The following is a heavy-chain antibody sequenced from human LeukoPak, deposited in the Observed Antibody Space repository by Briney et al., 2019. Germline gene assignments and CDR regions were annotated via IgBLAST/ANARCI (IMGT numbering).Heavy chain of an antibody. CDR2: INWNGGST. CDR3: ARSQYYDFWSGYYTDAFDI. J-gene: IGHJ3*02. V-gene: IGHV3-20*04. D-gene: IGHD3-3*01. CDR1: GFTFDDYG. Sequence: AGGSLRLSCAASGFTFDDYGMSWVRQAPGKGLEWVSGINWNGGSTGYADSEKGRFTISRDNAKNSLYLQMNSLRAEDTALYCCARSQYYDFWSGYYTDAFDIWGQGTMVTVSS.